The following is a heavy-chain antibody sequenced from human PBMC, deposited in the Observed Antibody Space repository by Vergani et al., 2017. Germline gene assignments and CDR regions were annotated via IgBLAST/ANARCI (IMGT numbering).Heavy chain of an antibody. D-gene: IGHD3-22*01. CDR3: ARDFYYYDSSGFWFDP. V-gene: IGHV3-48*04. Sequence: EVQLVESGGGLVQPGGSLRLSCAASGFTFSSYAMHWVRQAPGKGLEWVSAISGSGGSIYYADSVKGRFTISRDNAKNSLYLQMNSLRAEDTAVYYCARDFYYYDSSGFWFDPWGQGTLVTVSS. CDR2: ISGSGGSI. CDR1: GFTFSSYA. J-gene: IGHJ5*02.